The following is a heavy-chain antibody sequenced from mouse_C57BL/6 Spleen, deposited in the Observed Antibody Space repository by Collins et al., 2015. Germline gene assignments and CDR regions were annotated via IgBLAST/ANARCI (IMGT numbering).Heavy chain of an antibody. V-gene: IGHV9-3*02. D-gene: IGHD2-12*01. CDR1: GYTFTNYG. J-gene: IGHJ4*01. CDR2: INTNTGEP. CDR3: ARSIRRGGYAMDY. Sequence: QIQLVQSGPELKKPGETVKISCKASGYTFTNYGMNWVKQAPGKGLKWMGWINTNTGEPTYAEEFKGRFAFSLETSASTAYLQINNLKNEDTATYFCARSIRRGGYAMDYWGQGTSVTVSS.